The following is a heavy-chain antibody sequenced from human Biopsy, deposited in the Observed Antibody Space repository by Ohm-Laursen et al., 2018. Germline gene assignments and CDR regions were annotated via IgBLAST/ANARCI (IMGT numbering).Heavy chain of an antibody. CDR2: ISNSGNT. J-gene: IGHJ4*02. D-gene: IGHD2-15*01. CDR1: GDSINSSY. CDR3: ARRGSGGRSFDY. V-gene: IGHV4-59*08. Sequence: SETLSLTCTVSGDSINSSYWSWIRQPPGKGLEWIGFISNSGNTNYNPSLKSRVTMSVDMSKNQISLKLGSVTVADTAVFYCARRGSGGRSFDYWGQGSLVTVSS.